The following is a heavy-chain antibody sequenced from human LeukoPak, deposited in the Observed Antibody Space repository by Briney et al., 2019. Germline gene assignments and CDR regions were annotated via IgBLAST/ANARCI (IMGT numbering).Heavy chain of an antibody. Sequence: GGSLRLSCAASGFTFSSYAMSWVRQAPGKGLEWVSAISGSGGSTYYADSVKGRFTISRDNSENTLYLQMNSLRAEDTAVCYCAKKIGVGATSLYFDYWGQGTLVTVSS. CDR2: ISGSGGST. D-gene: IGHD1-26*01. J-gene: IGHJ4*02. CDR3: AKKIGVGATSLYFDY. V-gene: IGHV3-23*01. CDR1: GFTFSSYA.